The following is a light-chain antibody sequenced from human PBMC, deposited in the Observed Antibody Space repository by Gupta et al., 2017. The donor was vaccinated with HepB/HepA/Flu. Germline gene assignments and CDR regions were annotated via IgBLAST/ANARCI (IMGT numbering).Light chain of an antibody. Sequence: YPAPLAGSPRENATPPRQGSQGCNRHLAWDQQKPGQAPKLLINGATNRANWYPARFSGSGSGTEFTLTISSRQSEDFAVYYCQQENNWSLTFGQGTRMEIK. V-gene: IGKV3-15*01. CDR1: QGCNRH. J-gene: IGKJ5*01. CDR2: GAT. CDR3: QQENNWSLT.